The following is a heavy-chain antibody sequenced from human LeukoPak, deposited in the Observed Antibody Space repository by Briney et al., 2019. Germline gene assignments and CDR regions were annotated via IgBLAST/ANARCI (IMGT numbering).Heavy chain of an antibody. CDR1: GFTFSSYS. J-gene: IGHJ4*02. CDR2: FGTASIYI. CDR3: ARFGGKGYCHRPSCFLDY. V-gene: IGHV3-21*01. D-gene: IGHD2-2*01. Sequence: PGGSLRLSCVASGFTFSSYSMNRVRQAPGKGPEWVSSFGTASIYIFYADSVKGRFSVSRDNAKNALYLQMDSLRAEDTAVYYCARFGGKGYCHRPSCFLDYWGQGTPVTVSS.